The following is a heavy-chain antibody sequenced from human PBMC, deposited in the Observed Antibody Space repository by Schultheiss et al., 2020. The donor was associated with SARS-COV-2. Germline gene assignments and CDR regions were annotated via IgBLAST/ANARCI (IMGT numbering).Heavy chain of an antibody. CDR1: GFTFSSYG. CDR3: ARRKARYYGMDV. CDR2: IWYDGSNK. Sequence: GGSLRLSCAASGFTFSSYGMHWVRQAPGKGLEWVAVIWYDGSNKYYADSVKGRFTISRDNSKNTLYLQMNSLRAEDMAVYYCARRKARYYGMDVWGQGTTVTVSS. V-gene: IGHV3-30*19. J-gene: IGHJ6*02.